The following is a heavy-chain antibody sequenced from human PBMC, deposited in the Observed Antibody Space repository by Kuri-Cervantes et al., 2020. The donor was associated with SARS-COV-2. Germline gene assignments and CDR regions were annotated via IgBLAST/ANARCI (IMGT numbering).Heavy chain of an antibody. CDR1: GITCSSYS. V-gene: IGHV3-48*01. Sequence: GESLKISCAASGITCSSYSMNWVRQAPGKGLEWVSYISSSSSTIYYPDSVKGRFTISRDNAKNSLYLQMNSLRAEDTAVYYCARDPGYDILTGYYFDAFDIWGQGTMVTVSS. CDR3: ARDPGYDILTGYYFDAFDI. CDR2: ISSSSSTI. J-gene: IGHJ3*02. D-gene: IGHD3-9*01.